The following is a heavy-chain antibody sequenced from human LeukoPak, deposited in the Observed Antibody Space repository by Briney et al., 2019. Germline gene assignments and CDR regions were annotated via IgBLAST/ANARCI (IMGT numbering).Heavy chain of an antibody. Sequence: ASVKVSCKASGYTFTAYYIHWVRRTPRQGLEWMGWIDPKSGGTYYSQRFQGRVTLTRDTTMSTLYLELSTLRSDDTAIYYCARFPPRYSGSRDYWGQGTLITVSS. D-gene: IGHD1-26*01. CDR2: IDPKSGGT. J-gene: IGHJ4*02. CDR3: ARFPPRYSGSRDY. V-gene: IGHV1-2*02. CDR1: GYTFTAYY.